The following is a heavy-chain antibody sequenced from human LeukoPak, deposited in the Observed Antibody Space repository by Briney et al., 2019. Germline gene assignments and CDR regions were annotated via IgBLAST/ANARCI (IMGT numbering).Heavy chain of an antibody. J-gene: IGHJ4*02. CDR2: IRYDGSNK. Sequence: GGSLRLSCAASGFTFSSYGMHWVRQAPGKGLEWLAFIRYDGSNKYYADSVKGRFTISRDNSKNTLYLQMNSLRAEDTAVYYCAKDAYDYVWGSYRFGTSFDYWGQGTLVTVSS. V-gene: IGHV3-30*02. CDR1: GFTFSSYG. CDR3: AKDAYDYVWGSYRFGTSFDY. D-gene: IGHD3-16*02.